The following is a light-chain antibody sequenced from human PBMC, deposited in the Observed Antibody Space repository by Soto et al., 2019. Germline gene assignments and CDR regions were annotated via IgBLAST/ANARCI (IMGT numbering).Light chain of an antibody. CDR3: QYYGSSST. Sequence: EVVLTQSPVTLSLSRGERATLSCRASQSVRHSFLAWYQQKPGQAPRLLISGASTRATGIPDRFTGSGSGTDFTLTISRLEPADFAVYYCQYYGSSSTFGQGTKVDIK. V-gene: IGKV3-20*01. CDR2: GAS. J-gene: IGKJ1*01. CDR1: QSVRHSF.